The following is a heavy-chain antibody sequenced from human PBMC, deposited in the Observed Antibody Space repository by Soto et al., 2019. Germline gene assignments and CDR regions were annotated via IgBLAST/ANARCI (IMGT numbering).Heavy chain of an antibody. D-gene: IGHD3-10*01. Sequence: EVQLVESGGNWVQPGGSLRLSCAASGFTFSDHCMDWVRQAPGKGLEWVGRIRNKANSYTTNYAASVKGRFTISRDDSKNSLYLQVNSLKTEDTAVYYCTRVKLLRFGADPRTNERASDYWGQGTQVTVSS. CDR2: IRNKANSYTT. V-gene: IGHV3-72*01. CDR3: TRVKLLRFGADPRTNERASDY. CDR1: GFTFSDHC. J-gene: IGHJ4*02.